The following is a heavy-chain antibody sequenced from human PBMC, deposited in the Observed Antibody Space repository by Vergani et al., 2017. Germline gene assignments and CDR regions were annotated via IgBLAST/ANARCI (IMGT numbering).Heavy chain of an antibody. D-gene: IGHD2-8*01. CDR1: GFTFSSYS. V-gene: IGHV3-48*01. Sequence: EVQLVESGGGLVQPGGSLRLSCAASGFTFSSYSINWVRQAPGKGLEWVSYISSSSSTIYYADSVKGRFTISRDNAKNSLYLQMNSLRAEVTAVYYCARDSNKEIPNGIWGQGTLVTVSS. J-gene: IGHJ4*02. CDR2: ISSSSSTI. CDR3: ARDSNKEIPNGI.